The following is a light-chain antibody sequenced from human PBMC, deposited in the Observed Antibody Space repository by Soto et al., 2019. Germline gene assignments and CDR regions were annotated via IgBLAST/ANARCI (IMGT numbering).Light chain of an antibody. CDR3: SSYAVSNKAV. V-gene: IGLV2-8*01. CDR2: EVS. Sequence: QSALTQPASVSGSPGQSITISCTGTSSDVGGYNYVSWYQQHPGKAPKLMIYEVSKRPSGVPDRFSGSKSGNTASLTVSGLQAEDEADYYCSSYAVSNKAVFGGGTKLTVL. J-gene: IGLJ2*01. CDR1: SSDVGGYNY.